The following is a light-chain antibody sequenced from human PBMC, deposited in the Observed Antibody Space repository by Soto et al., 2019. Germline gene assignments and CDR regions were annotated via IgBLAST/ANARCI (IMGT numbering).Light chain of an antibody. Sequence: QSVLTQPASVSGSPGQSITISCTGTSSDVGGYNYVSWYQQQPGKAPKLMIYDVSNRPSGVSNRFSGSKSGNTASLTISGLQAEDEADYYCSSYTSSSTLVVFATGTKLTVL. V-gene: IGLV2-14*03. CDR1: SSDVGGYNY. J-gene: IGLJ1*01. CDR2: DVS. CDR3: SSYTSSSTLVV.